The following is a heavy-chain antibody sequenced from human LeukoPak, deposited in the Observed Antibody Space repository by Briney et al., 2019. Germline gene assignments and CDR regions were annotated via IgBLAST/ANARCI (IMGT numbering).Heavy chain of an antibody. Sequence: ASVKVSCKASGHTFTFYYMHWVRQAPGQGLEWMGIINPSGGSTSYAQKFQGRVTMTRDTSTSTVYMELSSLRSEDTAVYYCARSTYYYDSSGYSDAFDIWGQGTMVTVSS. CDR3: ARSTYYYDSSGYSDAFDI. CDR1: GHTFTFYY. CDR2: INPSGGST. V-gene: IGHV1-46*01. J-gene: IGHJ3*02. D-gene: IGHD3-22*01.